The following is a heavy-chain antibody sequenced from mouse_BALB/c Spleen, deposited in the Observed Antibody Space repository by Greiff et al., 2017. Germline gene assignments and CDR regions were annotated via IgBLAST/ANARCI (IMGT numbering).Heavy chain of an antibody. CDR2: INPSNGGT. CDR3: TRGHYYGSGGFAY. D-gene: IGHD1-1*01. J-gene: IGHJ3*01. CDR1: GYTFTSYY. V-gene: IGHV1S81*02. Sequence: QVQLKESGAELVKPGASVKLSCKASGYTFTSYYMYWVKQRPGQGLEWIGEINPSNGGTNFNEKFKSKATLTVDKSSSTAYMQLSSLTSEDSAVYYCTRGHYYGSGGFAYWGQGTLVTVSA.